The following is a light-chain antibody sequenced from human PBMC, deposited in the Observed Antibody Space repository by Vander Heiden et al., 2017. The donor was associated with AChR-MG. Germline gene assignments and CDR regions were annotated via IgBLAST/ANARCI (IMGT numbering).Light chain of an antibody. CDR2: TAS. CDR1: HSISGY. J-gene: IGKJ1*01. V-gene: IGKV1-39*01. Sequence: DIQMTQSPSSLSASVGDRVTITCRASHSISGYLNWYQQEPGKAPKLLIYTASSLPSGVPSRFSGSGSGTDFTLTISRLQPEDSATYYCQQRDSTSWTFGQGTKVEIK. CDR3: QQRDSTSWT.